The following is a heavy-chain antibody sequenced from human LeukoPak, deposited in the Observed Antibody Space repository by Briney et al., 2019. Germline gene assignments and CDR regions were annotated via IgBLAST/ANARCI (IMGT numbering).Heavy chain of an antibody. CDR1: GFTFGDYS. V-gene: IGHV3-49*04. CDR2: IRSKAYGGTT. Sequence: GGSLRLSCTASGFTFGDYSMSWVRQAPGKGLEWVSFIRSKAYGGTTEYAASVKGRFTISRDDSKSIAYLQMNSLKTEDTAVYYCTSYGSHRGDYWGQGTLVTVSS. CDR3: TSYGSHRGDY. D-gene: IGHD4-17*01. J-gene: IGHJ4*02.